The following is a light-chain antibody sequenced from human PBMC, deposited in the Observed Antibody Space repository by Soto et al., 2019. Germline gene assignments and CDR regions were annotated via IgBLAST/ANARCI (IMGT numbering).Light chain of an antibody. CDR2: NTN. CDR3: VMYIGSGIVL. CDR1: SGSVSTSYY. Sequence: QTVVTQEPSFSGSPGGTVPLTCGLSSGSVSTSYYPSWYQQTPGQAPPTILSNTNARSSGVPDRFYGSILGNKAALTIAGAQAEDEYDYYCVMYIGSGIVLFGGGTKVTVL. J-gene: IGLJ2*01. V-gene: IGLV8-61*01.